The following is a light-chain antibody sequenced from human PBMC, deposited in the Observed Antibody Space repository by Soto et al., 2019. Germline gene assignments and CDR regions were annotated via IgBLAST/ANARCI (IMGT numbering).Light chain of an antibody. Sequence: EIVMTQSPATLSVSPGERATLSCRASQSVITHLAWYQQKPGQAPRLLIYDASNRATGIPARFSGSGSGTDFTLTISSLEPEDFAVYYCQQRSNWPPITFGQGTRLEIK. V-gene: IGKV3-11*01. J-gene: IGKJ5*01. CDR1: QSVITH. CDR3: QQRSNWPPIT. CDR2: DAS.